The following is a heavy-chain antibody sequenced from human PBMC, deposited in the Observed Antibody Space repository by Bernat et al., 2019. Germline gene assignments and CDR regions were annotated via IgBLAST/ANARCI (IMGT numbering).Heavy chain of an antibody. Sequence: VQLVESGGGVVQPGRSLRLSCAAPGFTFSSYGMHWVRQAPGKGLEWVAVIWYDGSNKYYADSVKGRFTISRDNSKNTLYLQMNSLRAEDTAVYYCARERGAAGDYGMDVWGQGTTVTVSS. CDR2: IWYDGSNK. V-gene: IGHV3-33*01. D-gene: IGHD6-25*01. CDR1: GFTFSSYG. CDR3: ARERGAAGDYGMDV. J-gene: IGHJ6*02.